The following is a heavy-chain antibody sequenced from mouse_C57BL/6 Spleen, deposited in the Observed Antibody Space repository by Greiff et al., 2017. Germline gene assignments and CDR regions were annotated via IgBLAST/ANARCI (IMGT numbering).Heavy chain of an antibody. J-gene: IGHJ4*01. CDR2: INPNYGTT. CDR3: ESPRRYTGYAMDY. V-gene: IGHV1-39*01. D-gene: IGHD1-1*01. Sequence: VQLQQSGPELVKPGASVKISCKASGYSFTDYTMNWVKQSNGKSLEWIGVINPNYGTTSYNQKFKGKATLTVDQSSSTAYMQLNSLTSEDSAVYYCESPRRYTGYAMDYWGQGTSVTVSS. CDR1: GYSFTDYT.